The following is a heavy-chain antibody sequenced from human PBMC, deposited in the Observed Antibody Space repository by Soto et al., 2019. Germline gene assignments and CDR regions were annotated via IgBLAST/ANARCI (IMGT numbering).Heavy chain of an antibody. Sequence: PGGSLRLSCAASGFTFSSYSMNWVRQAPGKGLEWVSSISSSSSYIYYADSVKGRFTISRDNAKNSLYPQMNSLRAEDTAVYYCARDSGPPQQYSGGWYAYYYYGMDVWGQGTTVTVSS. CDR3: ARDSGPPQQYSGGWYAYYYYGMDV. V-gene: IGHV3-21*01. CDR1: GFTFSSYS. J-gene: IGHJ6*02. D-gene: IGHD6-19*01. CDR2: ISSSSSYI.